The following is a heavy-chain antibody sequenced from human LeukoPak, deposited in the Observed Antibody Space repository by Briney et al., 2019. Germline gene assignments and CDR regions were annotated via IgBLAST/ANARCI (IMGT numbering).Heavy chain of an antibody. CDR3: ARDPDSSGYTNYGMDV. V-gene: IGHV3-7*01. CDR2: IKQDGSEK. CDR1: GFTFSSYW. D-gene: IGHD3-22*01. Sequence: GGSLRLSCAASGFTFSSYWMSWVRQAPGKGLEWVANIKQDGSEKYYVDSVKGRFTISRDNAENSLYLQMNSLRAEDAAVYYCARDPDSSGYTNYGMDVWGQGTTVTVSS. J-gene: IGHJ6*02.